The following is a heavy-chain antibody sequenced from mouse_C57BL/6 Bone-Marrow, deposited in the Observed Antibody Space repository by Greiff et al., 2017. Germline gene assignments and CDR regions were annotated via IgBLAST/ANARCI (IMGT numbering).Heavy chain of an antibody. CDR1: GYTFTDYE. J-gene: IGHJ4*01. Sequence: VKLVESGAELVRPGASVTLSCKASGYTFTDYEMHWVKQTPVHGLEWIGAIDPETGGTAYNQKFKGKAILTADKSSSTAYMELRSLTSEDSAVYYCTSYYGSSFHYYAMDYWGQGTSVTVAS. D-gene: IGHD1-1*01. V-gene: IGHV1-15*01. CDR2: IDPETGGT. CDR3: TSYYGSSFHYYAMDY.